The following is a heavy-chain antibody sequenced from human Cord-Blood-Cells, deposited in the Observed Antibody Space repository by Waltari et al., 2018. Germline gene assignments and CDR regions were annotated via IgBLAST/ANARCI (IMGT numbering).Heavy chain of an antibody. V-gene: IGHV4-39*01. CDR3: ARRGSYQPFDY. J-gene: IGHJ4*02. CDR1: GGSISSSSYS. D-gene: IGHD1-26*01. CDR2: IYYSGST. Sequence: QLQLQESGPRLVKPSEPLSPTCTVSGGSISSSSYSSAWLRQPPGKGLEWIGSIYYSGSTYYNPSLKSRVTISVDTSKNQFSLKLSSVTAADTAVYYCARRGSYQPFDYWGQGTLVTVSS.